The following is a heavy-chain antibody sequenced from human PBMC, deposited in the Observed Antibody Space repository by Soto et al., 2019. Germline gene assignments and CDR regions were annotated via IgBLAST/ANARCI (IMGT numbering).Heavy chain of an antibody. CDR1: GFTFSSYG. Sequence: PVGSLRLFCAASGFTFSSYGMHWVRQAPGKGLEWVAVISYDGSNKYYADSVKGRFTISRDNSKNTLYLQMNSLRAEDTAVYYCAKEEVSYGMDVWGQGTTVTVSS. CDR3: AKEEVSYGMDV. V-gene: IGHV3-30*18. J-gene: IGHJ6*02. CDR2: ISYDGSNK.